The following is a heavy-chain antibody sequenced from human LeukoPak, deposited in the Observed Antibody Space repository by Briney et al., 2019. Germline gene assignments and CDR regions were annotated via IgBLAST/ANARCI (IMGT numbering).Heavy chain of an antibody. CDR1: GGSFSGYY. D-gene: IGHD3-22*01. CDR2: INHSGST. CDR3: ARVGDTSGYFYYFDY. J-gene: IGHJ4*02. V-gene: IGHV4-34*01. Sequence: SETLSLTCAVYGGSFSGYYWSWIRQTPGKGLEWIGEINHSGSTNYNPSLKSRVTISVDTSKNQFSLRLSSVTAADTALYYCARVGDTSGYFYYFDYWGQGTLVTVSS.